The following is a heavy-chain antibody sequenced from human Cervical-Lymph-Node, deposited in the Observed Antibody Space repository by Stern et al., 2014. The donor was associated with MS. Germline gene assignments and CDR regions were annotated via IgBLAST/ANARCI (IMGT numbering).Heavy chain of an antibody. D-gene: IGHD6-13*01. CDR2: IYYTGRT. V-gene: IGHV4-59*01. Sequence: QVQLQEPGPGLVKPSENLSLTCTVSGGSIINYYWSWIRQTPGKGLEWIGYIYYTGRTNYNPSRKRRITISVDTSKNQLSLMLRSLTAADTAVYYCARDSSDTWYGPIDAWGQGTQVIVSS. CDR3: ARDSSDTWYGPIDA. CDR1: GGSIINYY. J-gene: IGHJ5*02.